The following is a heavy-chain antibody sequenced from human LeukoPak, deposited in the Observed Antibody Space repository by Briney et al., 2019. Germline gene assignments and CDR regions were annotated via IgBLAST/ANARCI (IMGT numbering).Heavy chain of an antibody. CDR2: ISYDGSNK. CDR1: GFTFSSYA. V-gene: IGHV3-30-3*01. J-gene: IGHJ5*02. Sequence: GGSLRLSCAASGFTFSSYAMHWVRQAPGKGLEWVAVISYDGSNKYYADSVKGRFTISRDNSKNTLYLQMNSLRAEDTAVYYCARDRGYGGYDFEEYNWFDPWGQGTLVTVSS. CDR3: ARDRGYGGYDFEEYNWFDP. D-gene: IGHD5-12*01.